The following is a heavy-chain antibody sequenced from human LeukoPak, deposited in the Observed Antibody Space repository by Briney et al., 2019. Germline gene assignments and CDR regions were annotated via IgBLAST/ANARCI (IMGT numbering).Heavy chain of an antibody. Sequence: SETLSLTCTVSGYSISSGYYWGWIRQPPGRGLEWIGSIYHSGTTYYNPSLKSRVTISVVTSKNQFSLKLSSVTAADTAVYYCARNIFWSGPYYDYWGQGTLVTVSS. D-gene: IGHD3-3*01. V-gene: IGHV4-38-2*02. CDR3: ARNIFWSGPYYDY. CDR1: GYSISSGYY. CDR2: IYHSGTT. J-gene: IGHJ4*02.